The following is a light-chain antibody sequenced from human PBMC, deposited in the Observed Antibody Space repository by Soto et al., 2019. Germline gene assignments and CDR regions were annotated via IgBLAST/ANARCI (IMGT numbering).Light chain of an antibody. V-gene: IGKV3-15*01. CDR3: QQYNNWPHT. CDR1: QSVSSN. J-gene: IGKJ4*01. CDR2: GAS. Sequence: EIVMTQSPATLSVSPGERATLSCRASQSVSSNLAWYQQKPGQAPRLLIYGASTRATGIPARFSGSGSGTEFTLTISSLQSEDFVVYYCQQYNNWPHTFGGGTKVEIK.